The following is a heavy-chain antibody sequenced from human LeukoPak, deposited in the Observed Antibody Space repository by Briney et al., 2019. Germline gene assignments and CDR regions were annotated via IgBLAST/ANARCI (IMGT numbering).Heavy chain of an antibody. CDR2: INPSGGST. CDR1: GYTFTSYY. CDR3: ARVGGDCSGGSCYLFWFDL. J-gene: IGHJ5*02. Sequence: GASVTVSCMASGYTFTSYYMHWVRQAPGQGLEWMGIINPSGGSTSYAQKFQGRVTMTRDTSTSTVYMELSSLRSEDTAVYYCARVGGDCSGGSCYLFWFDLWGQGTLVTVSS. V-gene: IGHV1-46*01. D-gene: IGHD2-15*01.